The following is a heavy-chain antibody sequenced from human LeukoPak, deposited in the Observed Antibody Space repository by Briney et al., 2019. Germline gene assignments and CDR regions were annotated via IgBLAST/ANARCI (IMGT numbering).Heavy chain of an antibody. Sequence: SVKVSCKASGGTFSSYAISWVRQAPGQGLEWMGGIIPTFGTANYAQKFQGRVTITADKSTSTAYMELSSLRSEDTAVYYCARALGYCSGGSCPTAFDIWGQGTMVTVSS. CDR2: IIPTFGTA. V-gene: IGHV1-69*06. D-gene: IGHD2-15*01. CDR1: GGTFSSYA. CDR3: ARALGYCSGGSCPTAFDI. J-gene: IGHJ3*02.